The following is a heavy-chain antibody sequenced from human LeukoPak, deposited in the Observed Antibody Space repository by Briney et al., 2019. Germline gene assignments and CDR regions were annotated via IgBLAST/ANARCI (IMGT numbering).Heavy chain of an antibody. J-gene: IGHJ5*02. CDR1: GASISSGDYF. Sequence: SSQTLSLTCTVSGASISSGDYFWSWIRQPPGEGLEWIGSIYYSGSTYDNPSLKSRVTISVDTSKNQFSLKLSSVTAADTAVYYCAREGSITMVRGVNWLDPWGQGTLVTVSS. D-gene: IGHD3-10*01. CDR3: AREGSITMVRGVNWLDP. CDR2: IYYSGST. V-gene: IGHV4-30-4*01.